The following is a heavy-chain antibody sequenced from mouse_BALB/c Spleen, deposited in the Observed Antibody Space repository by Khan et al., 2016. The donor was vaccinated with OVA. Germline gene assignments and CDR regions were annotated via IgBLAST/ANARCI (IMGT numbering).Heavy chain of an antibody. CDR2: VSTGGSYT. Sequence: EVELVESGGDLVTPGGSLKLSCAASGFTFSTYGMSWVRQTPDRRLEWVATVSTGGSYTYYPASVPGRFTISRDNAKNTLYLQMNSLKSDDTAIFYCTRVAYYYDSEGFAYWGQGTLVTVSA. CDR1: GFTFSTYG. D-gene: IGHD1-1*01. J-gene: IGHJ3*01. V-gene: IGHV5-6*01. CDR3: TRVAYYYDSEGFAY.